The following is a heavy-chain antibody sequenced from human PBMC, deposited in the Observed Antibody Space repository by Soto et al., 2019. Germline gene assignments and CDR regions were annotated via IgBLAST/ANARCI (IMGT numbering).Heavy chain of an antibody. CDR2: IYYSGST. Sequence: SETLSLTCTVSGGSSSSYYWSWIRQPPGKGLEWIGYIYYSGSTNYNPSLKSRVTTSVDTSKNQFSLKLSSVTAADTAVYYCARAVGEGIAVASYYFDYWGQGTLVTVS. D-gene: IGHD6-19*01. CDR3: ARAVGEGIAVASYYFDY. V-gene: IGHV4-59*01. CDR1: GGSSSSYY. J-gene: IGHJ4*02.